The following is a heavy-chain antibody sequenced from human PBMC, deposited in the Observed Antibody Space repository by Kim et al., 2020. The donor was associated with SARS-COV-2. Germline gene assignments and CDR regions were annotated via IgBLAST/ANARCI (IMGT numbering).Heavy chain of an antibody. CDR2: ISGSGGST. D-gene: IGHD3-10*01. V-gene: IGHV3-23*01. Sequence: GGSLRLSCAASGFTFSSYAMSWVRQAPGKGLEWVSAISGSGGSTYYADSVKGRFTISRDNSKNTLYLQMNSLRAEDTAVYYCATPAGDYGSGSRHPTWYFDLWGRGTLVTVSS. J-gene: IGHJ2*01. CDR3: ATPAGDYGSGSRHPTWYFDL. CDR1: GFTFSSYA.